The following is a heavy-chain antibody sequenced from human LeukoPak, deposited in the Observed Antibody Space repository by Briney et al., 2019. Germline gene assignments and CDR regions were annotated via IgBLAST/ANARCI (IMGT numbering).Heavy chain of an antibody. V-gene: IGHV3-21*01. Sequence: GGSLRLSCAASGFTFSSYSMNWVRQAPGKGLEWVSSISSSSSYIYYADSVKGRFTISRDNAKNSLYLQMNSLRAEDTAVYYCARDMSSGWSTRPYDAFDIWGQGTMVTVSS. D-gene: IGHD6-19*01. J-gene: IGHJ3*02. CDR2: ISSSSSYI. CDR1: GFTFSSYS. CDR3: ARDMSSGWSTRPYDAFDI.